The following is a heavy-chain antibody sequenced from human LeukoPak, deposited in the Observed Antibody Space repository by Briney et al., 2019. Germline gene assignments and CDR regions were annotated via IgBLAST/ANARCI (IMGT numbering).Heavy chain of an antibody. V-gene: IGHV4-34*01. Sequence: SETLSLTCAVYGGSFSGYYWSWIRQPPGKGLEWIGEINHSGSTNYNPSLKSRVTISVDTSKNQFSLKLSSVTAADTAVYYCARHYSYGPYYFDYWGQGTLVTVSS. CDR2: INHSGST. CDR3: ARHYSYGPYYFDY. CDR1: GGSFSGYY. D-gene: IGHD5-18*01. J-gene: IGHJ4*02.